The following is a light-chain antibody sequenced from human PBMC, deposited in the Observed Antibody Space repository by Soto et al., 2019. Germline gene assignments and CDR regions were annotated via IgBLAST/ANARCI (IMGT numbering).Light chain of an antibody. V-gene: IGKV3-11*01. CDR1: PSVSSY. CDR3: QQRSNWPGIT. J-gene: IGKJ5*01. Sequence: EIVLTQSPATLSLSPGERATLSCRASPSVSSYLAWYQQKPGQAPRLLIYDASNRATGIPARFSGSGSGTDFTLTISSLEPEDFAVYYCQQRSNWPGITFGQGTRLESK. CDR2: DAS.